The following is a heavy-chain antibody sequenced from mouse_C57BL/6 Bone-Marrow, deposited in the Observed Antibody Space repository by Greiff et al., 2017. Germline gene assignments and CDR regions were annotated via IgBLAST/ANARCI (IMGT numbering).Heavy chain of an antibody. CDR2: IDPENGDT. J-gene: IGHJ3*01. Sequence: VHVKQSGAELVRPGASVKLSCTASGFNIKDDYMHWVKQRPEQGLEWIGWIDPENGDTEYASKFQGKATITADTSSNTAYLQLSSLTSEDTAVYYCTTSPLFAYWGQGTLVTVSA. V-gene: IGHV14-4*01. CDR3: TTSPLFAY. CDR1: GFNIKDDY.